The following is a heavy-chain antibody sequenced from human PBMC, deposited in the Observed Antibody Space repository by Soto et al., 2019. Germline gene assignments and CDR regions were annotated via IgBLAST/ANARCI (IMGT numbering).Heavy chain of an antibody. Sequence: PGGSLRLSCAASGFTFSSYAMHWVRQAPGKGLEWVALISYDGSDKDYADSVKGRFTISRDNSRNTLFLQMNSLRAEDTAVYYCARDYYKYYDSSGYYRSPAYWGQGTLGTVSS. J-gene: IGHJ4*02. CDR3: ARDYYKYYDSSGYYRSPAY. V-gene: IGHV3-30-3*01. CDR2: ISYDGSDK. CDR1: GFTFSSYA. D-gene: IGHD3-22*01.